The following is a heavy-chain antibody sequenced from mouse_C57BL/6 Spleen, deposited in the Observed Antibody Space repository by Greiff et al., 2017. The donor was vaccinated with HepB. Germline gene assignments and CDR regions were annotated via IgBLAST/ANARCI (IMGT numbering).Heavy chain of an antibody. Sequence: QVQLQQPGAELVKPGASVKMSCKASGYTFTSYWITWVKQRPGQGLEWIGDIYPGSGSTNYNEKFKSKATLTVDTSSSTAYMKLSSLTSEDSAVYYCARSYYDGRGDYYYAMDYWGQGTSVTVSS. J-gene: IGHJ4*01. CDR2: IYPGSGST. V-gene: IGHV1-55*01. CDR3: ARSYYDGRGDYYYAMDY. CDR1: GYTFTSYW. D-gene: IGHD1-1*01.